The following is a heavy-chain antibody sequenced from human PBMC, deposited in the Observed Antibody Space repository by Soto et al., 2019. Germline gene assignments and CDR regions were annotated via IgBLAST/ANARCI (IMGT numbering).Heavy chain of an antibody. V-gene: IGHV1-3*01. CDR2: INAGNGNT. CDR1: GYTFTSYA. J-gene: IGHJ4*02. CDR3: AREDSSGWYGFDY. Sequence: ASVKVSCKASGYTFTSYAMHWVRQAPGQRLEWMGWINAGNGNTKYSQKFQGRVTITRDTSASTAYVELSSLRSEDTAVYYCAREDSSGWYGFDYWGQGTLVTVSS. D-gene: IGHD6-19*01.